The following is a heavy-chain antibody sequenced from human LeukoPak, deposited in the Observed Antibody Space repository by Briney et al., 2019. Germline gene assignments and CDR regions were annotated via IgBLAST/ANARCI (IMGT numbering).Heavy chain of an antibody. CDR1: GFDFSAYE. CDR3: ARGFDYYDSSGDY. J-gene: IGHJ4*02. CDR2: YAGSDTTK. D-gene: IGHD3-22*01. Sequence: GGSLRLSCAASGFDFSAYEMNWVRQAPGKGLEWVAYYAGSDTTKYYADSVKGRFTISRDNAKNSLYLQMNSLRAEDTAVYHCARGFDYYDSSGDYWGQGTLVTVSS. V-gene: IGHV3-48*03.